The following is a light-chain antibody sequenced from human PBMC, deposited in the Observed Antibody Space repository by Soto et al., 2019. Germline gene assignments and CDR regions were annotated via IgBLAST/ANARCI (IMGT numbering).Light chain of an antibody. CDR1: SSDVGGYNY. CDR2: EVS. Sequence: QSALTQPPSASGSPGQSATISCTGTSSDVGGYNYVSWYQQHPGKAPKLMIYEVSKRPSGVPDRFSGSKSGNTASLTVSGLQAEDEADYYCSSYAGSNNRVVFGGGTKVTVL. V-gene: IGLV2-8*01. CDR3: SSYAGSNNRVV. J-gene: IGLJ2*01.